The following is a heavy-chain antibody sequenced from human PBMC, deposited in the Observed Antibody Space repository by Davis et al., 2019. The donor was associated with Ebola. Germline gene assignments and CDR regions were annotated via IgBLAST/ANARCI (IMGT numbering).Heavy chain of an antibody. CDR2: IYYSGST. CDR3: ASITSSGFSGMDV. J-gene: IGHJ6*02. Sequence: PSETLSLTCAVSGGSISSGGYSWSWIRQPPGKGLEWIGYIYYSGSTYYNPSLKSRVTISVDTSKNQFSLKLSSVTAADTAVYYCASITSSGFSGMDVWGQGTTVTVSS. V-gene: IGHV4-30-4*07. D-gene: IGHD3-22*01. CDR1: GGSISSGGYS.